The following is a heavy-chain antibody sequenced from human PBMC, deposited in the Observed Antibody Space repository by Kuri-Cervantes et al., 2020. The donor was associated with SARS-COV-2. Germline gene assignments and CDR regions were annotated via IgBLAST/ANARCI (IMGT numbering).Heavy chain of an antibody. Sequence: SETLSLTCTVSGGSISSSSYYWGWIRQPPGKGLEWIGSIYYSGSTYYNPSLKSRVTISVDTSKNQFSLKLSSVTAADTAVYYCARDGVSGYDHFDYWGQGTLVTVSS. D-gene: IGHD5-12*01. J-gene: IGHJ4*02. CDR3: ARDGVSGYDHFDY. CDR2: IYYSGST. V-gene: IGHV4-39*02. CDR1: GGSISSSSYY.